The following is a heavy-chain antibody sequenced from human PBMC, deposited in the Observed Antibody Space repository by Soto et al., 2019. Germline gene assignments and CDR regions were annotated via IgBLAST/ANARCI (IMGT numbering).Heavy chain of an antibody. V-gene: IGHV4-4*07. J-gene: IGHJ5*02. CDR1: GGSISTYY. CDR3: AGILSSTLGNWFDP. Sequence: SETLSLTCTVSGGSISTYYWTWIRQPAGKGLEWIGRIYSSGSTNYNPSLKSRITMSIDTSKNQFSLNLRSMTAADTAVYYCAGILSSTLGNWFDPWGQGTLVTVSS. CDR2: IYSSGST. D-gene: IGHD6-13*01.